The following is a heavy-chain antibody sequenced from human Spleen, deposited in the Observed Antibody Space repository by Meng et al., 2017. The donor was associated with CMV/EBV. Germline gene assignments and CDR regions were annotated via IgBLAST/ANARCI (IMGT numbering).Heavy chain of an antibody. CDR3: AREIVIMGRDAFDV. D-gene: IGHD1-26*01. J-gene: IGHJ3*01. Sequence: VKVSCKASVYTFISYGFRWVRQAPGQGLEWMGGIIPSLDFPNYAQKFQGRVSITADKSRSIVYMELSSLRSEDTAVYYCAREIVIMGRDAFDVWGQGTMVTVSS. CDR2: IIPSLDFP. V-gene: IGHV1-69*10. CDR1: VYTFISYG.